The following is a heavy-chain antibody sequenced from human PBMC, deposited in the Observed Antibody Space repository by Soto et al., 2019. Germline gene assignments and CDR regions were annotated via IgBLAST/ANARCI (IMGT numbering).Heavy chain of an antibody. Sequence: QVQLVQSGAEVKKPGASVKVSCKASGYTFTSYGISWVRQAPGQGLEWMGWISAYNGNTNYAQKPQGRGTMTPDTSTSTAYLELRSLRSADTAVYYCARDAAVGLFDYWGQGTLVTVSS. CDR3: ARDAAVGLFDY. V-gene: IGHV1-18*01. J-gene: IGHJ4*02. CDR2: ISAYNGNT. CDR1: GYTFTSYG. D-gene: IGHD1-26*01.